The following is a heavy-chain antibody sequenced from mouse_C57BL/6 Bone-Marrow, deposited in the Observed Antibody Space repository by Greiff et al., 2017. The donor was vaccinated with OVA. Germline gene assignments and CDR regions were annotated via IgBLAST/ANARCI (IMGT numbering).Heavy chain of an antibody. CDR3: ANWDWFAY. CDR2: IYPRSGNT. D-gene: IGHD4-1*01. CDR1: GYTFTSYG. Sequence: QVQLQQSGAELARPGASVKLSCKASGYTFTSYGISWVKQSPGQGLEWIGEIYPRSGNTYYNEKFKGKATLTADKSSSTAYMELRSLTSEDSAVYFCANWDWFAYWGQGTLVTVSA. V-gene: IGHV1-81*01. J-gene: IGHJ3*01.